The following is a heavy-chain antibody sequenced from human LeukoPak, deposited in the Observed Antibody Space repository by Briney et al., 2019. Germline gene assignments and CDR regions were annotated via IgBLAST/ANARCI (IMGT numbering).Heavy chain of an antibody. D-gene: IGHD5-18*01. CDR2: IWYDGSNK. CDR1: GFTFSSYG. CDR3: ARDRDSGYSYGSIHYYYGMDV. J-gene: IGHJ6*02. V-gene: IGHV3-33*01. Sequence: PGRSLRLSCAASGFTFSSYGMHWVRQAPGKGLEWVAVIWYDGSNKYYADSVKGRFTISRDNSKNTLYLQMNSLRAEDTAVYYCARDRDSGYSYGSIHYYYGMDVWGQGTTVTVSS.